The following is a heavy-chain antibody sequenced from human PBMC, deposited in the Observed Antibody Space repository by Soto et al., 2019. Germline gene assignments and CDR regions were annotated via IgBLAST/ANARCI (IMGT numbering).Heavy chain of an antibody. V-gene: IGHV3-53*01. CDR2: IYSEGTP. CDR3: ARSTYYDILTGSYYYYAMDV. Sequence: PGGSLRLSCAASGFTVGSNYMSWVRQAPGKGLEWVSVIYSEGTPYYADSVKGRLTISRENSNNTLYLHMNNLRAEDTAVYYCARSTYYDILTGSYYYYAMDVWGQGTTVTVSS. CDR1: GFTVGSNY. J-gene: IGHJ6*02. D-gene: IGHD3-9*01.